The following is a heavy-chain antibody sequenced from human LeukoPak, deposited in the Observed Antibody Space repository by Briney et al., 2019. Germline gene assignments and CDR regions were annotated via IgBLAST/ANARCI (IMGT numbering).Heavy chain of an antibody. J-gene: IGHJ6*03. CDR3: AINSSGFSDQYYYYYYMDV. Sequence: PSETLSLTCAVYGGSFSGYYWSWIRQPPGKGLEWIGEINHSGSTNYNPSLKSRVTISVDTSKNQFSLKLSSVIAADTAVYYCAINSSGFSDQYYYYYYMDVWGKGITVTISS. CDR2: INHSGST. V-gene: IGHV4-34*01. CDR1: GGSFSGYY. D-gene: IGHD6-19*01.